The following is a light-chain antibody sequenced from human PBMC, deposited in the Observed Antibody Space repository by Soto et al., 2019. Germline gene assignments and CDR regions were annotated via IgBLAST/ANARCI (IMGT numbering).Light chain of an antibody. J-gene: IGKJ1*01. CDR3: QQYGSSQT. Sequence: EVVMTQSPVTLSVSPGESATLSCRASQSVSSSYLAWYQQKPGQAPRLLIYGASSRATGIPDRFSGSGSGTDFTLTISRLEPEDFAVYYCQQYGSSQTFGQGTKVDIK. V-gene: IGKV3-20*01. CDR1: QSVSSSY. CDR2: GAS.